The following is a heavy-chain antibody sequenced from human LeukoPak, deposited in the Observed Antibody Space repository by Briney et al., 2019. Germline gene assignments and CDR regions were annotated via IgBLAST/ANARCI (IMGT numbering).Heavy chain of an antibody. CDR3: TNSNWNRVYFDY. D-gene: IGHD1-1*01. CDR1: GFTFSSYA. V-gene: IGHV3-23*01. CDR2: ISGSGRTT. J-gene: IGHJ4*02. Sequence: PGGSLRLSCAASGFTFSSYAMSWVRQAPGKGLEWVSGISGSGRTTYYADSVKGRFTISRDNSKNTLYLQMNSLRAEDTAVYYCTNSNWNRVYFDYWGQGTLVTVSS.